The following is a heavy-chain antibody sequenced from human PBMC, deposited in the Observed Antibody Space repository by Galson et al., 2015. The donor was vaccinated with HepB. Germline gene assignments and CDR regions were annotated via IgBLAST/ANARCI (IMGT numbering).Heavy chain of an antibody. Sequence: SLRLSCAASGFTFSSYWMSWVRQAPGRGLEWVANIKQDGSEKYYADSVEGRFTISRDNAKNSLYLQMNSLRAEDTAVYYCASISSWDLGFDYWGQGTLVTVSS. V-gene: IGHV3-7*01. CDR1: GFTFSSYW. CDR3: ASISSWDLGFDY. J-gene: IGHJ4*02. D-gene: IGHD6-13*01. CDR2: IKQDGSEK.